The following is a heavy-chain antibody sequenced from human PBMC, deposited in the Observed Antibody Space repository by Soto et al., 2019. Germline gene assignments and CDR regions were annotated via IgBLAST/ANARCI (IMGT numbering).Heavy chain of an antibody. CDR3: ARHPVRGILGHHYMDV. V-gene: IGHV4-59*08. Sequence: PSETLSLTCTVSGVSISNYYWSWIRQPPGKGLEWIGYIYYSGSTNYNPSLKSRITISADTSKNQVSLKLTSVTAADTAVYSCARHPVRGILGHHYMDVLGKGATVTVSS. CDR1: GVSISNYY. CDR2: IYYSGST. D-gene: IGHD3-10*01. J-gene: IGHJ6*03.